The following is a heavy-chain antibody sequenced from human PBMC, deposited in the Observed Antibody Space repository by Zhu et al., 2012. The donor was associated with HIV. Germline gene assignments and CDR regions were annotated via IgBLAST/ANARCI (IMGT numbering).Heavy chain of an antibody. Sequence: QVQLQESGPGLVKPSETLSLTCTVSGGSISSYYWSWIRQPPGKGLEWIGYIYTSGSTNYNPSLKSRVTISVDTSKNQFSLKLSSVTAADTAVYYCARPAAGSYWYFDLWGLAPWSLSPQ. CDR2: IYTSGST. CDR1: GGSISSYY. D-gene: IGHD6-13*01. J-gene: IGHJ2*01. CDR3: ARPAAGSYWYFDL. V-gene: IGHV4-4*09.